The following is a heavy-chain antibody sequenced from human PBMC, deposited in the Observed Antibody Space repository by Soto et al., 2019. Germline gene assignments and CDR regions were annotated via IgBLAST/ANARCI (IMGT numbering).Heavy chain of an antibody. Sequence: EVQLLESGGGLVQPGGSLRLSCAASGFTFSSYAMSWVRQAPGKGLEWVSAISGSGGSTYYADSVKGRFTISRDNSKNTLYLQMNSLRAEDTVVYYFSKLYCDYGESIYFDYWGQGTLVTVSS. J-gene: IGHJ4*02. CDR1: GFTFSSYA. CDR2: ISGSGGST. CDR3: SKLYCDYGESIYFDY. V-gene: IGHV3-23*01. D-gene: IGHD4-17*01.